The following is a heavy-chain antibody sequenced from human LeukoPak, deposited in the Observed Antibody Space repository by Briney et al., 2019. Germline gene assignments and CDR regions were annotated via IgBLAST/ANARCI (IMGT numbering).Heavy chain of an antibody. CDR1: GFTFDDYG. D-gene: IGHD5-18*01. J-gene: IGHJ4*02. V-gene: IGHV3-20*04. Sequence: GGSLRLSCAASGFTFDDYGMSWVRQAPGKGLEWVSGINWNGGSTGYADSVKDRFTISRDNAKNSLYLQMNSLRAEDTALYYCARDLGYSYGLGYWGQGTLVTVSS. CDR3: ARDLGYSYGLGY. CDR2: INWNGGST.